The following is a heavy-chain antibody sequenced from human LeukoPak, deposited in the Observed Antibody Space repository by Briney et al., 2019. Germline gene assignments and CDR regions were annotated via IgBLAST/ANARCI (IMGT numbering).Heavy chain of an antibody. J-gene: IGHJ4*02. CDR2: ISTSGST. Sequence: SETLSLTCTVSGGSISSYYWSWIRQPAGKGLESIGHISTSGSTNYNPSLKSRVTMSADTSKNQFSLKLTSVTAADTAVYYCARISLTGYAPISGYCDYWGQGTLVTVSS. CDR3: ARISLTGYAPISGYCDY. V-gene: IGHV4-4*07. CDR1: GGSISSYY. D-gene: IGHD3-9*01.